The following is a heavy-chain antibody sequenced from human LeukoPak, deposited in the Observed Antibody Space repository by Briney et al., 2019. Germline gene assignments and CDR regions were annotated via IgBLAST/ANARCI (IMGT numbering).Heavy chain of an antibody. CDR2: ISSSSSYI. CDR3: ARDLADYGDYGALDI. D-gene: IGHD4-17*01. J-gene: IGHJ3*02. CDR1: GFTFSSYS. V-gene: IGHV3-21*01. Sequence: KTGGSLRLSCAASGFTFSSYSMNWVRQAPGKGLEWVSSISSSSSYIYYADSVKGRFTISRDNAKNSLYLQMNSLRAEDTAVYYCARDLADYGDYGALDIWGQGTMVTVSS.